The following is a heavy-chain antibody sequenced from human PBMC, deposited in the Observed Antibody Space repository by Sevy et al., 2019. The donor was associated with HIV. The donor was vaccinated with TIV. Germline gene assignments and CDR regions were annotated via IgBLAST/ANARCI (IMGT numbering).Heavy chain of an antibody. CDR1: GFTFSSYW. V-gene: IGHV3-7*01. D-gene: IGHD3-9*01. J-gene: IGHJ3*02. CDR2: IKQDGSEK. CDR3: ARAGYDILTGYYRLGAFDI. Sequence: GGSLRLSCAASGFTFSSYWMSWVRQAPGKGLEWVANIKQDGSEKYYVDSVKGRFTISRDNAKNSLYLQMNSLRAEDTAVYYCARAGYDILTGYYRLGAFDIWAQGTMVTVSS.